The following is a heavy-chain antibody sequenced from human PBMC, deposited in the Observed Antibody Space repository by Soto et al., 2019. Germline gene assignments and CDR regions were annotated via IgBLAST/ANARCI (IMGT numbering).Heavy chain of an antibody. CDR2: IFYSGRT. V-gene: IGHV4-30-4*01. CDR1: DGSISSGDYY. D-gene: IGHD4-17*01. Sequence: SETLSLSCTVSDGSISSGDYYWTWIRQPPGKGLEWIGYIFYSGRTDYSPSLESRLTISVDTSKNKFSLKLNSVTAADTAVYYCARGNYSDYRSSFDFWGQGALVTVS. CDR3: ARGNYSDYRSSFDF. J-gene: IGHJ4*02.